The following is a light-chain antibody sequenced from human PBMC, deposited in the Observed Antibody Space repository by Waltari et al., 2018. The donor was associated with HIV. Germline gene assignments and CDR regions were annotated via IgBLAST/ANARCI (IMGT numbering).Light chain of an antibody. J-gene: IGLJ3*02. CDR3: QSADSSGTYGV. Sequence: SYELTQPPSVSVSPGQTARITCSGDALPTQYAYWYQQKPGKAPVLVIYKDSERPSGIPERFSGSSSGTTVTLTISGVQAEDEADYYCQSADSSGTYGVFGGGTKLTVL. V-gene: IGLV3-25*03. CDR1: ALPTQY. CDR2: KDS.